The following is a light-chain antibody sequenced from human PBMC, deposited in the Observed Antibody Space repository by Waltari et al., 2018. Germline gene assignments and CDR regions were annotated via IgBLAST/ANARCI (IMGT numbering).Light chain of an antibody. Sequence: EIQMTQSPSSLSASVADRGTITCRASQSMSRCLNWYQHKPGKAPEVLVYGVSALKTWIQARYSGSRDVTDCTLSISSLEPKDFAPYYCHQTYRLPYPFGPGTNLEF. J-gene: IGKJ2*01. CDR1: QSMSRC. CDR3: HQTYRLPYP. V-gene: IGKV1-39*01. CDR2: GVS.